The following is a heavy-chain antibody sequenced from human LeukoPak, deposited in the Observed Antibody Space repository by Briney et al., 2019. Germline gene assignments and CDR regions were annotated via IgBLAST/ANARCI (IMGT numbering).Heavy chain of an antibody. CDR3: ARGAIFGVVPRGGLDY. CDR1: GYTFTSYY. J-gene: IGHJ4*02. V-gene: IGHV1-46*01. D-gene: IGHD3-3*01. Sequence: ASVKVSCKASGYTFTSYYMHWVRQAPGQGLEWMGIINPSGGSTSYAQKFQGRVTMTRDTSTSTVYMELSSLRSEDTAVYYCARGAIFGVVPRGGLDYWGQGTLVTVPS. CDR2: INPSGGST.